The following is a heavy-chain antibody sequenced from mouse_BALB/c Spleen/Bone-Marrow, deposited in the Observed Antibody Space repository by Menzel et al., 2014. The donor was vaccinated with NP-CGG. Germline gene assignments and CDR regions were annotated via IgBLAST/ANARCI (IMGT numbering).Heavy chain of an antibody. D-gene: IGHD2-1*01. CDR2: INPSSGYT. V-gene: IGHV1-4*01. CDR3: ARVYGNYDAMDY. J-gene: IGHJ4*01. Sequence: QVQPQQSGAELARPGASVKMSCRASGYTFTTYTMHWVKQRPGQGLEWIGYINPSSGYTYYNQKFKDKATLTADKSSSAAYLQLSSLTSEDSAVYYCARVYGNYDAMDYWGQGTSVTVSS. CDR1: GYTFTTYT.